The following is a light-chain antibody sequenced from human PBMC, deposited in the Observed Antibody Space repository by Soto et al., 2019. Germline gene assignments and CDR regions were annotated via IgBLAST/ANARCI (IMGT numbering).Light chain of an antibody. CDR2: GAS. CDR1: QSVTSNY. V-gene: IGKV3-20*01. CDR3: QQSYSTPQT. Sequence: EIVLTQSPGTLSLSPGERATLSCRASQSVTSNYLAWYQQKPGQAPRLLIFGASIRDTGIPDRFSGRGSGTVFTLTISRLEPEDFATYYCQQSYSTPQTFGQGTKVEIK. J-gene: IGKJ1*01.